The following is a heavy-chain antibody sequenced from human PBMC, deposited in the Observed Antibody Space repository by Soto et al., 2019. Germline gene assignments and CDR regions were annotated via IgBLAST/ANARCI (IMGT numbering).Heavy chain of an antibody. Sequence: EVHLVESGGGLVKPGGSLRLSCAVSGFTFSSCTMNWVRQAPGKGLEWVSSISPSTSHIYYADSVKGRFTISRDNAKNSLFLQMNSLRAEETAVYYCSGCSGGACHQNYGMDVWGKGTTVTVSS. CDR1: GFTFSSCT. CDR2: ISPSTSHI. D-gene: IGHD2-15*01. J-gene: IGHJ6*04. CDR3: SGCSGGACHQNYGMDV. V-gene: IGHV3-21*01.